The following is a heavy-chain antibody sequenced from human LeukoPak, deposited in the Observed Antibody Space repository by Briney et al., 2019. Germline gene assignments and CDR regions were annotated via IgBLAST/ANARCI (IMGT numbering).Heavy chain of an antibody. CDR1: GFTFGDYA. CDR3: ARDRGLNWFDP. CDR2: ISYDGSNK. V-gene: IGHV3-30-3*01. Sequence: PRGPLRLSCTASGFTFGDYALSWVRQAPGKGLEWVAVISYDGSNKYYADSVKGRFTISRDNSKNTLYLQMNSLRAEDTAVYYCARDRGLNWFDPWGQGTLVTVSS. J-gene: IGHJ5*02.